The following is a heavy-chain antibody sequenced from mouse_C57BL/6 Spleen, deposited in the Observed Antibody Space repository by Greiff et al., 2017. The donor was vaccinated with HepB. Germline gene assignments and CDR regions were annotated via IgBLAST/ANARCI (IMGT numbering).Heavy chain of an antibody. CDR2: IDPEDDET. J-gene: IGHJ2*01. V-gene: IGHV14-2*01. CDR3: ALYDYDYFDY. D-gene: IGHD2-4*01. CDR1: GFNIKDYY. Sequence: EVQLQQSGAELVKPGASVKLSCTASGFNIKDYYMHWVKQRTEQGLEWIGRIDPEDDETKYAPKFHGKDTITADTSSNTTYLQLSSLTSEDTAVYYCALYDYDYFDYWGQGTTLTVSS.